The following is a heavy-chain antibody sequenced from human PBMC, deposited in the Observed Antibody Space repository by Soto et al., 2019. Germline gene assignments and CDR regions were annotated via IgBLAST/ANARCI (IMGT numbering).Heavy chain of an antibody. Sequence: ASVKVSCKVSGYTLTELSMHWVRQAPGKGLEWMGGFDPEDGETIYAQKFQGRVTMTEDTSTDTAYMELSSLRSEDTAVYYCARALTVVAASRDYYYGMDVWGQGTMVTVSS. CDR2: FDPEDGET. CDR3: ARALTVVAASRDYYYGMDV. CDR1: GYTLTELS. J-gene: IGHJ6*02. V-gene: IGHV1-24*01. D-gene: IGHD2-15*01.